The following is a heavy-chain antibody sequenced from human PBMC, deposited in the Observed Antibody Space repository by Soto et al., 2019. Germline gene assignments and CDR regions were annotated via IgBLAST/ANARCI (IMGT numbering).Heavy chain of an antibody. D-gene: IGHD2-21*01. CDR2: ISIRGSTL. Sequence: EVQLVESGGDLVQPGESLRLSCAASGFTFSSYSMNWVRQAPGKGLEWVSYISIRGSTLHYADSVEGRFTISRDNAKNSLYLQMHGLRAEDTAIYYCARDLGVGALYYYYAMDVWCQGTTVTVSS. CDR3: ARDLGVGALYYYYAMDV. J-gene: IGHJ6*02. V-gene: IGHV3-48*01. CDR1: GFTFSSYS.